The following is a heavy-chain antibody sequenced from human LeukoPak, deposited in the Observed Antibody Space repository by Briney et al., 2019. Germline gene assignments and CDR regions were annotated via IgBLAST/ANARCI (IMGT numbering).Heavy chain of an antibody. CDR2: ISSKSRCI. V-gene: IGHV3-21*01. CDR3: ARGGTPGDY. CDR1: GLTFSSYS. Sequence: PGGSLRLSCVVSGLTFSSYSINWVRQAQGKGLEWVSSISSKSRCISYADSVKRRFTISRHNANNSLSLQMNSLRDEDTAVYYCARGGTPGDYWGQGTLVTVLS. J-gene: IGHJ4*02. D-gene: IGHD1-26*01.